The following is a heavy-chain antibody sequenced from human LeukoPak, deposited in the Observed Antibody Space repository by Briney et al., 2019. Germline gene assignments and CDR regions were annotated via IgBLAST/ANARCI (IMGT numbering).Heavy chain of an antibody. Sequence: SETLSLTCTVSGASISSYYWSWIRQPPGKGLEWLGYIYNSGNTNHNPSVKSRVTISVDTSKNQFSLKLSSVTPADTAVYYCARRVYSSSWSYYFDYWGQGTLVTVSS. CDR2: IYNSGNT. J-gene: IGHJ4*02. V-gene: IGHV4-59*01. D-gene: IGHD6-13*01. CDR1: GASISSYY. CDR3: ARRVYSSSWSYYFDY.